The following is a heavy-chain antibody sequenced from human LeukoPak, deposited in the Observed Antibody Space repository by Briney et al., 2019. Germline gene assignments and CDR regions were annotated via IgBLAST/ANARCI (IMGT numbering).Heavy chain of an antibody. CDR3: ARVPRYSSSLFDY. V-gene: IGHV4-39*07. CDR1: GGSISSSSYY. CDR2: IYHSGST. J-gene: IGHJ4*02. Sequence: SETLSLTCTVSGGSISSSSYYWGWIRQPPGKGLEWIGEIYHSGSTNYNPSLKSRVTISVDKSKNQFSLKLSSVTAADTAVYYCARVPRYSSSLFDYWGQGTLVTVSS. D-gene: IGHD6-13*01.